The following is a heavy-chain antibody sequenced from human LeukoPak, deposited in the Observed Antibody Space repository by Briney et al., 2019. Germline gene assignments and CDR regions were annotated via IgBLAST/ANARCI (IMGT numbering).Heavy chain of an antibody. CDR2: INHSGST. V-gene: IGHV4-34*01. J-gene: IGHJ5*02. D-gene: IGHD2-15*01. CDR3: ARVVVVVAKRFDP. CDR1: GGSFSGYY. Sequence: SETLSLTCAVYGGSFSGYYWSWIRQPPGKGLEWIGEINHSGSTNYNPSLKSRVTISVDTSKNQFSLKLSSVTAADTAVNYCARVVVVVAKRFDPWGQGTLVTVSS.